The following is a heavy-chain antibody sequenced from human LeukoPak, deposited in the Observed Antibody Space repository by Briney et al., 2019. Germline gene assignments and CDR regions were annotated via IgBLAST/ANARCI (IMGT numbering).Heavy chain of an antibody. D-gene: IGHD6-19*01. CDR3: ARDAQWLVNFDY. V-gene: IGHV1-2*02. CDR2: INPNSGGT. CDR1: GYTFTGYY. J-gene: IGHJ4*02. Sequence: ASVKVSCKASGYTFTGYYMHWVRRAPGQGLEWMGWINPNSGGTNYAQKFQGRVNMTRDTSISTAYMELSRLRSDDTAVYYCARDAQWLVNFDYWGQGTLVTVSS.